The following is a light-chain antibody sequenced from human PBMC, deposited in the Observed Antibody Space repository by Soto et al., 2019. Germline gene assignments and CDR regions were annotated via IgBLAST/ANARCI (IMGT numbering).Light chain of an antibody. J-gene: IGKJ4*01. V-gene: IGKV3-11*01. CDR1: QSVNSN. Sequence: ETVMTQSPATLSVSPGERATLSCRASQSVNSNLAWYQQKLGQAPRVLIYGASTRATGIPDRFSGSGSGTDFTLTISSLEPEDFAVYYCQQRSNWPFTFGGGTTVDIX. CDR3: QQRSNWPFT. CDR2: GAS.